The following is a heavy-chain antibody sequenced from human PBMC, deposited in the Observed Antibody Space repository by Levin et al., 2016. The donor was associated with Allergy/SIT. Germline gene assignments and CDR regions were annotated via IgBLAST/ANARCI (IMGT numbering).Heavy chain of an antibody. CDR1: GGSFSGYY. V-gene: IGHV4-34*01. D-gene: IGHD3-16*01. Sequence: SETLSLTCAVYGGSFSGYYWSWIRQPPGKGLEWIGEINHSGSTNYNPSLKSRVTISVDTSKNQFSLKLSSVTAADTAVYYCARGLITFGGVTLQDYWGQGTLVTVSS. J-gene: IGHJ4*02. CDR3: ARGLITFGGVTLQDY. CDR2: INHSGST.